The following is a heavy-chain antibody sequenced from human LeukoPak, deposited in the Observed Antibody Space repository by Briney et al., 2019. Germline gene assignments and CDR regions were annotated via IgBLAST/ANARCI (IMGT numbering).Heavy chain of an antibody. J-gene: IGHJ4*02. CDR2: INAGNGNT. CDR1: GYTFTSYA. V-gene: IGHV1-3*01. CDR3: AGSRGSYDGDYFDY. D-gene: IGHD1-26*01. Sequence: ASVKVSCKASGYTFTSYAMHWVRQAPGQSLEWMGWINAGNGNTKYSQKFQGRVTITRDTSASTAYMELSSLRSEDTAVYYCAGSRGSYDGDYFDYWGQGTLVTVSS.